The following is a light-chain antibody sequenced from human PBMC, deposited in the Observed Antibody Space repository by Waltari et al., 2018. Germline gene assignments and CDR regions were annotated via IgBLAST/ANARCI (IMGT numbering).Light chain of an antibody. CDR2: RAS. CDR1: QCITNW. Sequence: DIQMTQSPSTLSASVGDRVTITCRASQCITNWLAWYQQKPGKAPKLLFYRASNLESGVPLRFSGSGAGTEFTLTISSLQPDDFATYYCQQYDNYWTFGQGTKVEIK. CDR3: QQYDNYWT. J-gene: IGKJ1*01. V-gene: IGKV1-5*03.